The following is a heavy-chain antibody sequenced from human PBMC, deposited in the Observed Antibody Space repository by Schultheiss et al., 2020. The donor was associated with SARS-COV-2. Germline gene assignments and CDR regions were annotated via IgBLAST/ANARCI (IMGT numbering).Heavy chain of an antibody. Sequence: ASVKVSCKASGYTFTGYYMHWVRQAPGQGLEWMGWINPSGGSTSYAQKFQGRVTMTTDTSATTAYMELRGLTSDDTAVYYCARRNYCSGGSCYNGYYYYYYGMDVWGQGTTVTVSS. D-gene: IGHD2-15*01. CDR1: GYTFTGYY. J-gene: IGHJ6*02. V-gene: IGHV1-46*01. CDR2: INPSGGST. CDR3: ARRNYCSGGSCYNGYYYYYYGMDV.